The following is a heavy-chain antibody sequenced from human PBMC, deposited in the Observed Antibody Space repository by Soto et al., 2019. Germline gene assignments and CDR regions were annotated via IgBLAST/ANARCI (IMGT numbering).Heavy chain of an antibody. J-gene: IGHJ4*02. CDR2: ISLGGGST. V-gene: IGHV3-23*01. CDR3: ARPRSGSNGGKLDY. Sequence: EVQLLESGGDLVQPGGSLRLSCAASGFTFSSYAMSWVRQAPGKGLEWVSSISLGGGSTYFADSVKGRFTISRDNSKNSLYLQMNSLRPEDTAVYYCARPRSGSNGGKLDYWGQGTLVTVSS. D-gene: IGHD1-26*01. CDR1: GFTFSSYA.